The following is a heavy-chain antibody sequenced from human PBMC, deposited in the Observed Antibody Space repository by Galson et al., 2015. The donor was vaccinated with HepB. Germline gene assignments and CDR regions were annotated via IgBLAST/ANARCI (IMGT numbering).Heavy chain of an antibody. CDR2: IKSKTDGGTT. CDR1: GFTFSNAR. J-gene: IGHJ3*02. Sequence: SLRLSCAASGFTFSNARMSWVRQAPGKGLEWVGRIKSKTDGGTTDYAAPVKGRFTISRDDSKNTLYLQMNSLKTEDTAVYYCTTAGGYYYDSSGYYPRGDAFDIWGQGTMVTVSS. CDR3: TTAGGYYYDSSGYYPRGDAFDI. V-gene: IGHV3-15*01. D-gene: IGHD3-22*01.